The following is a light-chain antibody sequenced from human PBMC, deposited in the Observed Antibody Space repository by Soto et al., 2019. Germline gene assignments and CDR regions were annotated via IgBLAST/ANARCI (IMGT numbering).Light chain of an antibody. J-gene: IGKJ1*01. CDR2: DAS. Sequence: DIQMTQYPSALSASVGDRVTITCRASQSILGWLAWYQQKPGKAPKLLIYDASSLESGVPSRFSGSGSVTEFTLTITSLQPDDFATYYCQQYNNLWTFGQGTKVDI. CDR3: QQYNNLWT. V-gene: IGKV1-5*01. CDR1: QSILGW.